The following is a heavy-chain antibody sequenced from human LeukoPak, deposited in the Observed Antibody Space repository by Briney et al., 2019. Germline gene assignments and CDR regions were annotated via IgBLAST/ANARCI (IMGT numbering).Heavy chain of an antibody. Sequence: ASVKVSCKASGYTFTSYYMHWVRQAPGQGLEWKGIINPSGGSTSYAQKFQGRVTMTRDASTSTVYMELSSLRSEDTAVYYCASGRPPYDFWSGYLFWGQGTLVTVSS. CDR3: ASGRPPYDFWSGYLF. CDR2: INPSGGST. CDR1: GYTFTSYY. D-gene: IGHD3-3*01. V-gene: IGHV1-46*01. J-gene: IGHJ4*02.